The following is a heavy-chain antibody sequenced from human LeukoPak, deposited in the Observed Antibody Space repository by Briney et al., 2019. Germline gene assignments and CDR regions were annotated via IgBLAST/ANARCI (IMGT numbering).Heavy chain of an antibody. CDR2: IYHSGST. Sequence: PSETLSLTCTVSGGSISSGGYYWSWIRQPPGKGLEWIGYIYHSGSTYYNPSLKSRVTISVDRSKNQFSLKLSSVTAADTAVYYCARDLFAAYDYGGNLMADWGQGTLVTVSS. D-gene: IGHD4-23*01. CDR3: ARDLFAAYDYGGNLMAD. J-gene: IGHJ4*02. V-gene: IGHV4-30-2*01. CDR1: GGSISSGGYY.